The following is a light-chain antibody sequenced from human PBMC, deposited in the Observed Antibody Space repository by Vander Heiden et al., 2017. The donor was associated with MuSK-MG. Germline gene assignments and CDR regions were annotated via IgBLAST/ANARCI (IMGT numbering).Light chain of an antibody. J-gene: IGLJ2*01. CDR3: MSYTFDSTI. CDR2: DVS. Sequence: QPALTQPASVSGSPGPSLTISCIGTDSDLGSYDYFSWYQQHPGKAPKLIIYDVSDRPSGISERFSASKSGDTASLTISGLQAEDEADYYCMSYTFDSTIFGGGTKLTVL. CDR1: DSDLGSYDY. V-gene: IGLV2-14*03.